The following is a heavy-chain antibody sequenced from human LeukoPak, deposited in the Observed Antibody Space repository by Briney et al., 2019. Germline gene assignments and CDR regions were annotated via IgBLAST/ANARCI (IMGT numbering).Heavy chain of an antibody. Sequence: SETLSLTCTVSGGSFSSTTYYWGWIRQPPGKGLEWIGSVYYSGSTYYNQSLKSRVTISVDTSKNQFSLKLTSVTAADTAAYYCARQYYDSSGYYPWYFDYWGQGTLVTVSS. CDR1: GGSFSSTTYY. J-gene: IGHJ4*02. CDR2: VYYSGST. V-gene: IGHV4-39*01. CDR3: ARQYYDSSGYYPWYFDY. D-gene: IGHD3-22*01.